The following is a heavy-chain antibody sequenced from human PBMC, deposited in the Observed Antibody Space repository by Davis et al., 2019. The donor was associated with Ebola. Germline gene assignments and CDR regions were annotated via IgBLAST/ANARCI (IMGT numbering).Heavy chain of an antibody. V-gene: IGHV3-23*01. CDR1: GFSFSSHA. CDR3: AKDLNWD. CDR2: ITNSGATT. Sequence: GESLKISCATSGFSFSSHAMSWVRQAPGKGLEWVAVITNSGATTYYSQSVMGRFTISRDNSKNTLYLQMNGLRAEDTAVYYCAKDLNWDWGQGTLVTVSS. D-gene: IGHD7-27*01. J-gene: IGHJ4*02.